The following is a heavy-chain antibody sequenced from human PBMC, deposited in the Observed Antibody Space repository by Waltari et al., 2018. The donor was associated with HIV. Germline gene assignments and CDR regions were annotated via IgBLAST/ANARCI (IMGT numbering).Heavy chain of an antibody. V-gene: IGHV3-73*01. Sequence: EVQLVESGGGLVQPGGSLKLSCAASGFTFGGSTMHWVRQASGKGSDWGGRSRTQANRYATASAASVKGRFIISRDDSKNTAYLQMNNLKSEDTAVYYCTRLVAAVAGTGYWGQGTLVTVSS. J-gene: IGHJ4*02. CDR1: GFTFGGST. CDR2: SRTQANRYAT. CDR3: TRLVAAVAGTGY. D-gene: IGHD6-19*01.